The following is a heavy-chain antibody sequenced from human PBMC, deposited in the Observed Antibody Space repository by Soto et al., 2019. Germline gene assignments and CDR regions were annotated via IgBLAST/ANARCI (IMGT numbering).Heavy chain of an antibody. CDR2: ISAYNGNT. J-gene: IGHJ4*02. Sequence: ASVKVSCKASGYTFTSYGISWARQAPGQGLEWMGWISAYNGNTNYAQKLQGRVTMTTDTSTSTAYMELRSLRSDDTAVYYCARGRYYDSSGYYSFDYWGQGTLVTVSS. CDR1: GYTFTSYG. D-gene: IGHD3-22*01. CDR3: ARGRYYDSSGYYSFDY. V-gene: IGHV1-18*01.